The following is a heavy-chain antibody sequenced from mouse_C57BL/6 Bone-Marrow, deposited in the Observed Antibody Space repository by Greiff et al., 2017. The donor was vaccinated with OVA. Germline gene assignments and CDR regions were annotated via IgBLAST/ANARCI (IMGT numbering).Heavy chain of an antibody. V-gene: IGHV1-18*01. CDR1: GYTFTDYN. J-gene: IGHJ4*01. D-gene: IGHD2-12*01. Sequence: VQLQQSGPELVKPGASVKIPCKASGYTFTDYNMDWVKQSHGKSLEWIGDINPNNGGTIYNQKFKGKATLNVDQSSSTAYMELLSLASEDTAVYYCAREKGYCYDRAMDYWGQGTSVTVSS. CDR2: INPNNGGT. CDR3: AREKGYCYDRAMDY.